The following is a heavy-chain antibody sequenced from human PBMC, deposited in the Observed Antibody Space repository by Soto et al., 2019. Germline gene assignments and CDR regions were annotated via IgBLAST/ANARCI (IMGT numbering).Heavy chain of an antibody. CDR3: ATQGFYRMGV. Sequence: SETLSLTCTVSGDSIRSSSHYWAWNRQPPGKGLEWIGGFYYSGSPYYNPSLKSRVTISVDKSKNQFSLKLNSVTAADTAMFYCATQGFYRMGVWGRGATVTVS. CDR2: FYYSGSP. V-gene: IGHV4-39*07. CDR1: GDSIRSSSHY. J-gene: IGHJ6*02.